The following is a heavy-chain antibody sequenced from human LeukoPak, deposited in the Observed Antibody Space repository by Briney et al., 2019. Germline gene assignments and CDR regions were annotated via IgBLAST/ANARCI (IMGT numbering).Heavy chain of an antibody. CDR3: ARAAGPPYYYYYMDV. CDR2: IERDGSTT. V-gene: IGHV3-74*01. CDR1: GFTFSTHW. D-gene: IGHD6-13*01. Sequence: GGSRRLSCAASGFTFSTHWRHGVRQAPGKGLVWVSRIERDGSTTNYGVSGKGRFTISRDNATHTMYLKMNSLTAEDTAVYYCARAAGPPYYYYYMDVWGKGTTVTVSS. J-gene: IGHJ6*03.